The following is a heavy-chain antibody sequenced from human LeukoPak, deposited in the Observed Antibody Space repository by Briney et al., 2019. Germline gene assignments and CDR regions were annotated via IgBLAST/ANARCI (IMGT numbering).Heavy chain of an antibody. V-gene: IGHV3-48*03. D-gene: IGHD6-19*01. CDR3: ARDGQWLTPDY. CDR1: GFTFSSYE. CDR2: ISSSGSTI. J-gene: IGHJ4*02. Sequence: PGGSLRLSCAASGFTFSSYEMNWVRQAPGKVLEWVSYISSSGSTIYYADSVKGRFTISRDNAKNSLYLQMNSLRAEDTAVYYCARDGQWLTPDYWGQGTLVTVSS.